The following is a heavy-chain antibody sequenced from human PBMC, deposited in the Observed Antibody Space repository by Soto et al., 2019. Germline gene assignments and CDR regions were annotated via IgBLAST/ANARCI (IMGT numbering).Heavy chain of an antibody. Sequence: GGSLRLSCADSGFTFSNYWMSWVRQAPGKGLEWVANIKGDGSERNYVDSVKGRFTISRDNAENSLYLQMNSLRAEDTAVYYCASARHIGPWGQGTLVTVSS. CDR1: GFTFSNYW. D-gene: IGHD2-21*01. CDR2: IKGDGSER. V-gene: IGHV3-7*01. CDR3: ASARHIGP. J-gene: IGHJ5*02.